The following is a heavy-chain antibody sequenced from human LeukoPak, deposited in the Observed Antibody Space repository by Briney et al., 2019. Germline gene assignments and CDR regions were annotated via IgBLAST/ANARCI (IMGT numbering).Heavy chain of an antibody. CDR1: GFTFSSYA. D-gene: IGHD3-22*01. Sequence: PGGSLRLSCAASGFTFSSYAMQWVPQAPGKGLEWVAVISYDGSNKYYADSVKGRFTISRDNSKNTLYLQMNSLRAEDTAVYYCARGELWGITMIVVAPDYWGQGTLVTVSS. CDR3: ARGELWGITMIVVAPDY. V-gene: IGHV3-30-3*01. J-gene: IGHJ4*02. CDR2: ISYDGSNK.